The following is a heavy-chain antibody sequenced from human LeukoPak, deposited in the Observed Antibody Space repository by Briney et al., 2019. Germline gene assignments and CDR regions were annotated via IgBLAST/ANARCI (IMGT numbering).Heavy chain of an antibody. Sequence: GGSLRLSCAASGFTFSNYAMSWVRQAPGKGLEWVSAISGSGDNTYYADSVKGRFTVSRDNAKNSLYLQMNSLRAEDTAVYYCARDQDWNDVFDYWGQGTLVTVSS. V-gene: IGHV3-23*01. J-gene: IGHJ4*02. CDR2: ISGSGDNT. CDR3: ARDQDWNDVFDY. D-gene: IGHD1-1*01. CDR1: GFTFSNYA.